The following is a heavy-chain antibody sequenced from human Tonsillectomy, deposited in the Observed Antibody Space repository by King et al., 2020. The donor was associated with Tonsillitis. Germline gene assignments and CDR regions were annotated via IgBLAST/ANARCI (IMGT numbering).Heavy chain of an antibody. D-gene: IGHD3/OR15-3a*01. V-gene: IGHV4-38-2*02. CDR3: ARALADWSSAPGWFDP. CDR1: GYSISSGYH. Sequence: VQLQESGPGLVKSSETLSLTCTVSGYSISSGYHWGWIRQSPGKGLEWIGTISHSGNTFYNPSLESRVTISLDTSQNQFSLKLNSVTAADTAVYHCARALADWSSAPGWFDPWGQGTLVTVSS. CDR2: ISHSGNT. J-gene: IGHJ5*02.